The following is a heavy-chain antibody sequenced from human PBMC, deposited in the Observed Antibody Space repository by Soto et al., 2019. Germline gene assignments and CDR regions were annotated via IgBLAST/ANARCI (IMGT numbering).Heavy chain of an antibody. CDR2: IYSGGSK. J-gene: IGHJ4*02. CDR1: GFTVRSNY. V-gene: IGHV3-53*05. CDR3: AREGLTRSSTEFDY. D-gene: IGHD6-6*01. Sequence: HPGGSLRLSCAASGFTVRSNYMSWVRQAPGKGLEWVSVIYSGGSKYYADSVKGRFTISRDTSKNTLYLQMNSLRAEDTAVYYCAREGLTRSSTEFDYRGPGTLVTGSS.